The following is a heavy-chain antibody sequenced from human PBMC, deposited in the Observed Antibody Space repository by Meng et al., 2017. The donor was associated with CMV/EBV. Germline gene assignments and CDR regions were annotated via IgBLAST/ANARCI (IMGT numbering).Heavy chain of an antibody. CDR3: ARVVPAAIGGRGGPFDY. V-gene: IGHV4-34*01. CDR2: INHSGST. J-gene: IGHJ4*02. Sequence: GSLRLSCAVYGGSFSGYYWSWIRQPPGKGLEWIGEINHSGSTNYNPSLKSRVTISVDTSKNQFSLKLSSVTVADTAVYYCARVVPAAIGGRGGPFDYWGQGTLVTVSS. CDR1: GGSFSGYY. D-gene: IGHD2-2*02.